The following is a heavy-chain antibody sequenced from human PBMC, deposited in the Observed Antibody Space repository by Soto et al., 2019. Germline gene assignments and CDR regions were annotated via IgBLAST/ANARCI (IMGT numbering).Heavy chain of an antibody. D-gene: IGHD1-7*01. V-gene: IGHV1-2*04. J-gene: IGHJ6*03. CDR3: ARVVTETTGGDYYSYMAV. CDR1: GYTFTGYY. Sequence: ASVKVSCKASGYTFTGYYMHWVRQAPGQGLEWMGWINPNSGGTNYAQKFQGWVTMTRDTSISTAYMELSRLRSDDTAVYYCARVVTETTGGDYYSYMAVWGKGTTVPVSS. CDR2: INPNSGGT.